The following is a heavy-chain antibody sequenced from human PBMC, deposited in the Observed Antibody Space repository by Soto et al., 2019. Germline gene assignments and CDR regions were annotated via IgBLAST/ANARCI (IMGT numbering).Heavy chain of an antibody. Sequence: SETLSLTCTVSGGSISSYYWSWIRQPPGKGLEWIGYIYYSGSTNYNPSLKSRVTISVDTSKNQFSLKLSSVTAADTAVYYCARVRLYSSSWYAFDIWGQGTMVTVSS. CDR3: ARVRLYSSSWYAFDI. D-gene: IGHD6-13*01. CDR1: GGSISSYY. J-gene: IGHJ3*02. V-gene: IGHV4-59*12. CDR2: IYYSGST.